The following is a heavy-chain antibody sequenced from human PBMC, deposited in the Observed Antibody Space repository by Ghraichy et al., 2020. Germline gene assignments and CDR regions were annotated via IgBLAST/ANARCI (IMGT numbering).Heavy chain of an antibody. CDR1: GFTFSDYS. Sequence: GGSLRLSCTASGFTFSDYSMIWVRQAPGKGLEWVSSISRRSSPTYYADSVQGRFTISRDNAKNSVYLQMNSLRAEDTALYYCVRQVGDDSSNWFDPLGQGTLVTVSS. CDR2: ISRRSSPT. CDR3: VRQVGDDSSNWFDP. D-gene: IGHD5-18*01. J-gene: IGHJ5*02. V-gene: IGHV3-21*01.